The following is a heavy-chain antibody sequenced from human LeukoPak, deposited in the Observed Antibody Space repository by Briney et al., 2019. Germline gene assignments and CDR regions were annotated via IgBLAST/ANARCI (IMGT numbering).Heavy chain of an antibody. CDR2: INHSGST. V-gene: IGHV4-34*01. CDR1: GGSFSGYY. D-gene: IGHD1-1*01. CDR3: ARVSETTGTDTIDP. Sequence: PSETLSLTCAVYGGSFSGYYWSWIRQPPGKGLEWIGEINHSGSTNYNPSLKSRVTISVDTSKNQFSLKLSSVTAADTAVYYCARVSETTGTDTIDPWGQGTLVTVSS. J-gene: IGHJ5*02.